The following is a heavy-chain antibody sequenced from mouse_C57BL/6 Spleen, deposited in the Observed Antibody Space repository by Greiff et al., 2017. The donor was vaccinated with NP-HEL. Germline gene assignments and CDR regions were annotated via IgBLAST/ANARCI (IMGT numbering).Heavy chain of an antibody. V-gene: IGHV1-59*01. J-gene: IGHJ4*01. Sequence: QVQLQQPGAELVRPGTSVKLSCKASGYTFTSYWMHWVKQRPGQGLEWIGVIDPSDSYTNYNQKFKGKATLTVDTSSSTAYMQLSSLTSEDSAVYYCARSDLLLRPTDGMDYWGQGTSVTVSS. CDR2: IDPSDSYT. CDR1: GYTFTSYW. CDR3: ARSDLLLRPTDGMDY. D-gene: IGHD1-1*01.